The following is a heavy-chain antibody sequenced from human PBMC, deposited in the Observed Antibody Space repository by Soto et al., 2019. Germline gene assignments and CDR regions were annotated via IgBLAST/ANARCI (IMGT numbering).Heavy chain of an antibody. Sequence: GASVKVSCKASGGTFSSYAISWVRQAPGQGLEWMGGIIPIFGTANYSPSFQGHVTISADKSISTAYLQWSSLKASDTAMYYCARYRVVVVPAAITYGMDVWGQGTTVTVSS. CDR3: ARYRVVVVPAAITYGMDV. D-gene: IGHD2-2*01. V-gene: IGHV1-69*06. CDR2: IIPIFGTA. J-gene: IGHJ6*02. CDR1: GGTFSSYA.